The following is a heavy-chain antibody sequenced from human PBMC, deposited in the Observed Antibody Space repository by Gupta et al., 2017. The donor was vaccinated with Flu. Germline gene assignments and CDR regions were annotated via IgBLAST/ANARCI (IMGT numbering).Heavy chain of an antibody. CDR1: GGTFDAPS. CDR3: ATSYGSGNSPFDN. J-gene: IGHJ4*02. V-gene: IGHV1-69*02. CDR2: TIPILAKA. Sequence: QVQLVQSGAEVKKPGSSVKVSCKTSGGTFDAPSTYWVRQAPGQRLEWMGRTIPILAKANFAQKFQGRVMITTDKSKTTAYMELRSLRSEDTAVYYCATSYGSGNSPFDNWGQGTQVTVSS. D-gene: IGHD3-10*01.